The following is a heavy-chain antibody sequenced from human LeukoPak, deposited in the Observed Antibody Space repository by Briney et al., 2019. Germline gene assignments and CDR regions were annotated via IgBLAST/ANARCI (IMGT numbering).Heavy chain of an antibody. CDR2: ISAYNGNT. CDR3: ARDTEDCSSGSCYGYYFDY. CDR1: GYTFTSYG. D-gene: IGHD2-15*01. V-gene: IGHV1-18*01. Sequence: ASVKVSCKASGYTFTSYGISWVRQAPGQGLEWMGWISAYNGNTNYAQKLQGRVTMTTDTSTSTAYMELRSLRSDDTAVYYCARDTEDCSSGSCYGYYFDYWGQGTLVTVSS. J-gene: IGHJ4*02.